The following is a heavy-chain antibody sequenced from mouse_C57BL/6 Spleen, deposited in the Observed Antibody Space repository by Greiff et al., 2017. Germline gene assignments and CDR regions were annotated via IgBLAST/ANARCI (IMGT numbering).Heavy chain of an antibody. Sequence: ASGYTFTSYWMHWVKQRPGQGLEWIGNINPSNGGTNYNEKFKSKATLTVDKSSSTAYMQPSSLTSEDSAVYYCARPYDYDAMDYWGQGTSVTVSS. CDR3: ARPYDYDAMDY. J-gene: IGHJ4*01. V-gene: IGHV1-53*01. CDR2: INPSNGGT. CDR1: GYTFTSYW. D-gene: IGHD6-5*01.